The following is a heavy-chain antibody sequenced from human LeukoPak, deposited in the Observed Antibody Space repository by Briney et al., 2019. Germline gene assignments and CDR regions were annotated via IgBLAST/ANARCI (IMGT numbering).Heavy chain of an antibody. CDR3: ATREGAGIYLNY. CDR1: GFTFSNYW. J-gene: IGHJ4*02. CDR2: INSDGSST. V-gene: IGHV3-74*01. Sequence: PGGSLRLSCAASGFTFSNYWMHWVRQAPGKGLVWVSRINSDGSSTTYADSVKGRFTISRDNAKNTLYLQMNSLRAEDTAVYFCATREGAGIYLNYWGQGTLVTVSS. D-gene: IGHD3-10*01.